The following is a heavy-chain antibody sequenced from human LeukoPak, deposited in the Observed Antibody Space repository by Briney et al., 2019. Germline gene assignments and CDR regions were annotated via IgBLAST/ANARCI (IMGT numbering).Heavy chain of an antibody. CDR3: ANGPRGPIAAAHFY. CDR1: GFTFSTYS. V-gene: IGHV3-74*01. CDR2: ITTDGSST. D-gene: IGHD6-13*01. Sequence: PGGSLRLSCAASGFTFSTYSMHWVRQAPGKGLVWVSRITTDGSSTIYADSVKGRFTISRDNAKNTLYLQMNSLRAEDTAVYYCANGPRGPIAAAHFYWGQGTLVTVSS. J-gene: IGHJ4*02.